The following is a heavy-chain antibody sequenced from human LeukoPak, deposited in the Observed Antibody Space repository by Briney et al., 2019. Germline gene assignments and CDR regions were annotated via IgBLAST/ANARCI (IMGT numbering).Heavy chain of an antibody. D-gene: IGHD1-7*01. CDR1: GYSFTTYW. J-gene: IGHJ6*02. Sequence: GESLKISCKGSGYSFTTYWLGWVRQMPGKGLEWMGLIYPGDSDTRYSPSFQGQVTISADKSISTAYLQWSSLKASDTAIYYCARRANYDYYYRGLDVWGLGTTVTVSS. V-gene: IGHV5-51*01. CDR3: ARRANYDYYYRGLDV. CDR2: IYPGDSDT.